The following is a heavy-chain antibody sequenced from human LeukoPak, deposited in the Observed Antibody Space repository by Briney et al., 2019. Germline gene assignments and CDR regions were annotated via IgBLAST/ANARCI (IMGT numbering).Heavy chain of an antibody. Sequence: SQTLSLTCTVSGGSISSGGYYWSWIRQHPGKGLEWIGYIYYSGGTYYNPSLKSRVTISVDTSKNQFSLKLSSVTAADTAVYYCARDTTMVRGSRLGFDIWGQGTMVTVSS. V-gene: IGHV4-31*03. CDR1: GGSISSGGYY. D-gene: IGHD3-10*01. CDR2: IYYSGGT. CDR3: ARDTTMVRGSRLGFDI. J-gene: IGHJ3*02.